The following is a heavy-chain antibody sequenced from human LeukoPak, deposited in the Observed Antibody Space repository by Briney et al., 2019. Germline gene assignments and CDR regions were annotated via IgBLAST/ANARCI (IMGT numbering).Heavy chain of an antibody. J-gene: IGHJ4*02. CDR2: IYYSGST. CDR3: ARLPRYYYDSSGYTRDRDY. D-gene: IGHD3-22*01. CDR1: GGSISSGDYY. Sequence: SETLSLTCTVSGGSISSGDYYWSWIRQPPGTGLEWIGYIYYSGSTYYNPSLKSRVTISVDTSKNQFSLKLSSVTAADTAVYYCARLPRYYYDSSGYTRDRDYWGQGTLVTVSS. V-gene: IGHV4-30-4*01.